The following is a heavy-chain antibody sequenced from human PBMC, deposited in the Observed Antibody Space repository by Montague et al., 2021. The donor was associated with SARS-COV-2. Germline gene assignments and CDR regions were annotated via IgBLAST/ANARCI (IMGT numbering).Heavy chain of an antibody. CDR3: ARDFVVPWGH. Sequence: SLRLSCVASGFTFSRYSMNLFRQAPVKGLEWVSSISSSSSYIYYSHSVKGRFTISRDNAKNSLYLQMNSLRAEDTAVYYCARDFVVPWGHWGQGTLVTVSS. J-gene: IGHJ4*02. CDR2: ISSSSSYI. D-gene: IGHD7-27*01. CDR1: GFTFSRYS. V-gene: IGHV3-21*01.